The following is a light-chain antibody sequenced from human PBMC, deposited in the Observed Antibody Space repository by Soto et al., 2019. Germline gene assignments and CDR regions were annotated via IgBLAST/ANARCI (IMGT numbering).Light chain of an antibody. Sequence: QSALTQPRSVSGSPGQSVTISCTGTSSDVGGYNYVSWYQQHPGKAPKLMIYDVSKRPSGVPDRFSGSKSGNTASLTISGHQAEDEADYSGCSYAGSLYVFGTGTKVTVL. V-gene: IGLV2-11*01. CDR1: SSDVGGYNY. CDR3: CSYAGSLYV. CDR2: DVS. J-gene: IGLJ1*01.